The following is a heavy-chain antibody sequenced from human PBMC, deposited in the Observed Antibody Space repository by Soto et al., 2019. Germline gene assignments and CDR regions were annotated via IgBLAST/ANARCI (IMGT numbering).Heavy chain of an antibody. J-gene: IGHJ4*02. V-gene: IGHV4-39*01. CDR2: IYSSGSA. Sequence: VLGGTIRDVSYRWSWIRKPPGKGLEWIGSIYSSGSAYYSPSLKRRVTMSVDTSKNAVYLQMYSLRPEDTSVFYWAKREPDWNAVLEFWVQGTFDSVSS. D-gene: IGHD1-1*01. CDR1: GGTIRDVSYR. CDR3: AKREPDWNAVLEF.